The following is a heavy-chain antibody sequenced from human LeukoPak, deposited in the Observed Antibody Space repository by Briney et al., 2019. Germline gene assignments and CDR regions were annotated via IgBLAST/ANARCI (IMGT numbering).Heavy chain of an antibody. CDR1: GFTLNNYA. J-gene: IGHJ5*02. Sequence: PGGSLRLSCVGSGFTLNNYAMTWGGQAPGKGLEWVSSIGASGVYMFYADAVKGRFTISRDISKNTLYLQMNSLRAEDTAIYYCARRGIERFGLVPDWFDPWGQGTLVTVSS. CDR2: IGASGVYM. D-gene: IGHD3/OR15-3a*01. CDR3: ARRGIERFGLVPDWFDP. V-gene: IGHV3-23*01.